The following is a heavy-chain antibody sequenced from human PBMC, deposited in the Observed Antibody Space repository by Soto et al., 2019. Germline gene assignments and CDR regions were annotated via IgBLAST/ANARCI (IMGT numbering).Heavy chain of an antibody. V-gene: IGHV3-23*01. D-gene: IGHD6-19*01. CDR3: ATKGSGWLVAY. J-gene: IGHJ4*02. CDR2: ISGSGGST. CDR1: GFTFTSYA. Sequence: EVQLLESGGGLVQPGGSLRLSFAASGFTFTSYAMNWVRQAPGKGLEWVLGISGSGGSTYYADSVKCRFTISSDNSKNTLYWQMNSLRAEDTAVYYCATKGSGWLVAYWCQGFMVTVSS.